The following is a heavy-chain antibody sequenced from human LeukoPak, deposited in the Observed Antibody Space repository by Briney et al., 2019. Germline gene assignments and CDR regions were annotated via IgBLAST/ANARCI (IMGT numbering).Heavy chain of an antibody. D-gene: IGHD6-13*01. J-gene: IGHJ4*02. CDR2: ISSEGDTT. V-gene: IGHV3-74*01. Sequence: GGPLRPSCAASGFTFSSYWMHWVRHAPGKGLVWVSRISSEGDTTSYADSVKGRFTVSRDNAKNTLYLQMNSQRAEDTAVYYCARNAGIWGQGTLVTVSS. CDR3: ARNAGI. CDR1: GFTFSSYW.